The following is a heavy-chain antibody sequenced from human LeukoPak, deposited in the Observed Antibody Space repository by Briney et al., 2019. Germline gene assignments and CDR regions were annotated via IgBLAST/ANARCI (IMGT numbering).Heavy chain of an antibody. CDR1: GYTFTSYD. CDR2: MNPNSGNT. J-gene: IGHJ4*02. V-gene: IGHV1-8*01. D-gene: IGHD2-15*01. CDR3: ARGPTRYCSGGSCYGEYYFDC. Sequence: GASVKVSCKASGYTFTSYDINWVRQASGQGLEWMGWMNPNSGNTGYAQKFQGRVTMTRNTSISTAYMELSSLRSEDTAVYCCARGPTRYCSGGSCYGEYYFDCWGQGTLVTVSS.